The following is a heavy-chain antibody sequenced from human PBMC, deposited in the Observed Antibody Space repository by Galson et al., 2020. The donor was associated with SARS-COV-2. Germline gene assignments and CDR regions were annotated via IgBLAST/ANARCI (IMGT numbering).Heavy chain of an antibody. J-gene: IGHJ4*02. CDR1: GFTFSSYS. V-gene: IGHV3-23*01. D-gene: IGHD6-19*01. CDR3: AKMEGIAVAATPH. Sequence: GGSLRLSCAASGFTFSSYSMNCVRQAPGKRLEWCSAISDSGASTYYADSVKGRFTISRDNSKNTLYLQLNSLRAEDTAVYYCAKMEGIAVAATPHWGQGTLVTVSS. CDR2: ISDSGAST.